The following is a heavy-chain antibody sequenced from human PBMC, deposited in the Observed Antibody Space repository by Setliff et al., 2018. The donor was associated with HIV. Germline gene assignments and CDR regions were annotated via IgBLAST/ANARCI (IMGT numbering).Heavy chain of an antibody. CDR2: MNPNSGNT. CDR1: GYTFTSYD. J-gene: IGHJ5*02. D-gene: IGHD6-13*01. V-gene: IGHV1-8*01. Sequence: ASVKVSCKASGYTFTSYDINWVRQATGQGLEWMGWMNPNSGNTGSAQKFQGRVTMTRNSSISTAYMELSSLRSEDTAVYYCARGIGISSSWDSLGWYNWFDPWGQGTLVTVSS. CDR3: ARGIGISSSWDSLGWYNWFDP.